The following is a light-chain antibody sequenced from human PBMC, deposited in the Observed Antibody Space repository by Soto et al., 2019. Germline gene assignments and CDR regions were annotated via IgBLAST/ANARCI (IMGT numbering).Light chain of an antibody. CDR2: EVS. CDR3: SSYAGSNNFVV. V-gene: IGLV2-8*01. Sequence: QSALTQPPSASGSPGQSVTISCTGTSSDVGAYSYVSWYQQHPGKAPKLMIYEVSKRPSGVPDRFSGSKSGNTAFLTVSGLQAEDEADYYCSSYAGSNNFVVFGGGTKVTVL. J-gene: IGLJ2*01. CDR1: SSDVGAYSY.